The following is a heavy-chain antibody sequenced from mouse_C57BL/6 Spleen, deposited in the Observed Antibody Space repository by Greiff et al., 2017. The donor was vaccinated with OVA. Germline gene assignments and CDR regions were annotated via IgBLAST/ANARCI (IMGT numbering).Heavy chain of an antibody. J-gene: IGHJ4*01. CDR1: GFSLTSYG. V-gene: IGHV2-6-1*01. D-gene: IGHD1-1*01. CDR3: ARHKATVVAPYAMDY. CDR2: IWSDGST. Sequence: VKLMESGPGLVAPSQSLSITCTVSGFSLTSYGVHWVRQPPGKGLEWLVVIWSDGSTNYNSALKSRLSISKDNSKSQVFLKMNSLQTDDTAMYYCARHKATVVAPYAMDYWGQGTSVTVSS.